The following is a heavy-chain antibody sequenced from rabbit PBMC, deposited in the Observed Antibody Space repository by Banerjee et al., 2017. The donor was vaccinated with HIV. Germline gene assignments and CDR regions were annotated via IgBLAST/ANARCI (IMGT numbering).Heavy chain of an antibody. Sequence: QEQLEESGGDLVKPEGSLTLTCTASGFSFSSSYWICWIRQAPGKGLEWIACIDAGSNGNTYYASGAKGRFTISKTSSTTVTLQMTSLTAADTATYFCARDLAGVIGWNFNLWGPGTLVTVS. CDR3: ARDLAGVIGWNFNL. D-gene: IGHD4-1*01. CDR2: IDAGSNGNT. CDR1: GFSFSSSYW. J-gene: IGHJ4*01. V-gene: IGHV1S45*01.